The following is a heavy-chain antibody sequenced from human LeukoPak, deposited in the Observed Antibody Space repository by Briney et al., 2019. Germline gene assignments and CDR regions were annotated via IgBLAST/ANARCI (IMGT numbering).Heavy chain of an antibody. J-gene: IGHJ4*02. CDR1: GFTFSSYA. D-gene: IGHD3-22*01. CDR3: AKDPRFMIVGIFDY. V-gene: IGHV3-23*01. CDR2: ISGSGGST. Sequence: RTGGSLRLSCAASGFTFSSYAMSWVRQAPGKGLEWVSAISGSGGSTYYADSAKGRFTISRDNSKNTLYLQMNSLRAEDTAVYYCAKDPRFMIVGIFDYWGQGTLVTVSS.